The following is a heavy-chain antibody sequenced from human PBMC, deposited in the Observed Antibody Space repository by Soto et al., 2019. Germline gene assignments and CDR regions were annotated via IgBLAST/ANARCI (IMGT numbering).Heavy chain of an antibody. CDR3: ARDEIRFSWAYGMDV. J-gene: IGHJ6*02. V-gene: IGHV3-30-3*01. Sequence: QVQLVESGGGVVQPGRSLRLSCAASGFTFSSYAMHWDRQAPGKGLEWVAVISYDGSNKYYADSVKGRFTISRDNSKNTLYLQMNSLRAEDTAVYYCARDEIRFSWAYGMDVWGQGTTVTVSS. CDR1: GFTFSSYA. D-gene: IGHD3-3*01. CDR2: ISYDGSNK.